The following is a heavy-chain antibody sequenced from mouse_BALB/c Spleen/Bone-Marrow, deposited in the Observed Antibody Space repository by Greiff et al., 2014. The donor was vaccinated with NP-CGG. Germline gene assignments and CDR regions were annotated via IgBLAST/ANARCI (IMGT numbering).Heavy chain of an antibody. CDR3: ARGRNYYGSSYYFDY. Sequence: VKLVESGAELARPGASVKLSCKASGYTFTSYWMQWVKQRPGQGLEWIGAIYPGDGDTRYTQKFKGKATLTADKSSSTAYMQLSSLASEDSAVYYCARGRNYYGSSYYFDYWGQGTTLTVSS. D-gene: IGHD1-1*01. J-gene: IGHJ2*01. CDR2: IYPGDGDT. V-gene: IGHV1-87*01. CDR1: GYTFTSYW.